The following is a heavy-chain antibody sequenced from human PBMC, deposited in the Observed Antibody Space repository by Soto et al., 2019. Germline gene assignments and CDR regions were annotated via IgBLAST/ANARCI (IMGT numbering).Heavy chain of an antibody. Sequence: PGESLKISCAASGFTFSNYAMNWVRHAPGKGLEWVSGISGSSGDSTFYADSVKGRFTISRDNSKNTLHLQMNSLRTEDTAVYYCAKNQPSWATRAAFDYWGQGTQVTVSS. CDR3: AKNQPSWATRAAFDY. V-gene: IGHV3-23*01. CDR1: GFTFSNYA. D-gene: IGHD2-2*01. J-gene: IGHJ4*02. CDR2: ISGSSGDST.